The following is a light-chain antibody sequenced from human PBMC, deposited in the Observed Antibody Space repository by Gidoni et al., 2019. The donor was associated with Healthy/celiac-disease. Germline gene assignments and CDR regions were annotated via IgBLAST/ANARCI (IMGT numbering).Light chain of an antibody. J-gene: IGKJ2*01. V-gene: IGKV3-15*01. CDR3: QQYNNWPRLNT. Sequence: DILITPSPATLSVSPGERATLSCRASQSVSSNLAWYQQKPGQAPRLLIYGASTRATGIPARFSGSGSGTEFTLTISSLQSEDFAVYYCQQYNNWPRLNTFXQXTKLEIK. CDR1: QSVSSN. CDR2: GAS.